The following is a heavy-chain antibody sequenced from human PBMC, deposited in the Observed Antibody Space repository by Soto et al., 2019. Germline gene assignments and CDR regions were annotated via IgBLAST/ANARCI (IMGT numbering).Heavy chain of an antibody. J-gene: IGHJ4*02. CDR2: INAGNGNT. CDR1: GYTFTSYA. Sequence: GASVKVSCKASGYTFTSYAMHWVRQAPGQRLEWMGWINAGNGNTKYSQKFQGRVTITRDTSASTAYMELSSLRSEDTAVYYCARVRDYGDYLGDFDYWGQGTLVTVSS. CDR3: ARVRDYGDYLGDFDY. V-gene: IGHV1-3*01. D-gene: IGHD4-17*01.